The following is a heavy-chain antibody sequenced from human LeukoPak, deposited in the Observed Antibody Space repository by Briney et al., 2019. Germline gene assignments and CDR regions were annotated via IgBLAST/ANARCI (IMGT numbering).Heavy chain of an antibody. J-gene: IGHJ4*02. CDR2: ISAYNGNT. V-gene: IGHV1-18*01. CDR3: ARDREGYSGYDYAD. Sequence: GASVKVSCKASGGTFSSYAISWVRQAPGQGLEWMGWISAYNGNTNYAQKLQGRVTMTTDTSTSTAYMELRSLRSDDTAVYYCARDREGYSGYDYADWGQGTLVTVSS. D-gene: IGHD5-12*01. CDR1: GGTFSSYA.